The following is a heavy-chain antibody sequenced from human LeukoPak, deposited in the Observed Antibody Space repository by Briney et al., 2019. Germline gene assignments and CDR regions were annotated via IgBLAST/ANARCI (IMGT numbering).Heavy chain of an antibody. Sequence: SETLSLTCTVSGGSISSYYWSWIRQPPGKGLEWIGYIYYSGSTNYNPSLKSRATISVDTSKNQFSLKLSSVTAADTAVYYCARALVVTATAFDIWGQGTMVTVSS. J-gene: IGHJ3*02. D-gene: IGHD2-21*02. CDR1: GGSISSYY. CDR2: IYYSGST. V-gene: IGHV4-59*01. CDR3: ARALVVTATAFDI.